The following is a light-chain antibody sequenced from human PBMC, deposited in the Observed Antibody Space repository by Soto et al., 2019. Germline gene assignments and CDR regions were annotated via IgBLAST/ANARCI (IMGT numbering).Light chain of an antibody. J-gene: IGLJ1*01. CDR1: SSDVGGYNY. V-gene: IGLV2-14*01. CDR3: SSNTISSTLV. Sequence: QSALTQPASVSGSPGQSITISCTGTSSDVGGYNYVSWYQQHPGNAPKLMIHEVSNRPAGVSDRFSGSKSGNTASLTISGLQAEDEAEYYCSSNTISSTLVFGTETKLTVL. CDR2: EVS.